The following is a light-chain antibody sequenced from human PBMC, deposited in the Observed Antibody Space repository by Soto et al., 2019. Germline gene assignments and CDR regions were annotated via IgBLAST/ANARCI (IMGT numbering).Light chain of an antibody. J-gene: IGKJ5*01. CDR2: DAS. CDR3: QQYGNSPPIT. Sequence: EIVLTQSPGTLSLSPGERATLSCRASQSLRSNYLAWYQHKPGQAPRLLIYDASSRATGIPDRFSGSGSGTDFTLTISRLEPEDFSVYYCQQYGNSPPITFGQGLRLEIK. V-gene: IGKV3-20*01. CDR1: QSLRSNY.